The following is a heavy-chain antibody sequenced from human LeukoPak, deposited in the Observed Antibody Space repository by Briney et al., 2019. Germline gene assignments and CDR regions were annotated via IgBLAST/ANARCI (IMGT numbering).Heavy chain of an antibody. Sequence: GGSLRLSCAASGFTFSSYSMNWVRQAPGKGLEWVSSISSSSYIYYADSVKGRFTISRDNAKNSLYLQMNSLRAEDTAVYYCASYYDFWSGYYTYYLDYWGQGTLVTVSS. CDR3: ASYYDFWSGYYTYYLDY. J-gene: IGHJ4*02. CDR1: GFTFSSYS. V-gene: IGHV3-21*01. CDR2: ISSSSYI. D-gene: IGHD3-3*01.